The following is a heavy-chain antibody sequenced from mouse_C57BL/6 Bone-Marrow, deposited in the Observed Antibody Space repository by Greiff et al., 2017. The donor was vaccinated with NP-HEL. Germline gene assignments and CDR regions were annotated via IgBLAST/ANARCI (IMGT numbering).Heavy chain of an antibody. D-gene: IGHD4-1*01. V-gene: IGHV1-80*01. CDR2: IYPGDGDT. Sequence: QVQLQQSGAELVKPGASVKISCKASGYAFSSYWMNWVKQRPGKGLEWIRQIYPGDGDTNYNGKFKGKATLTADKSSSTAYMQLSSLTSEDSAVYFCARSDWVYAMDYWGQGTSVTVSS. CDR3: ARSDWVYAMDY. CDR1: GYAFSSYW. J-gene: IGHJ4*01.